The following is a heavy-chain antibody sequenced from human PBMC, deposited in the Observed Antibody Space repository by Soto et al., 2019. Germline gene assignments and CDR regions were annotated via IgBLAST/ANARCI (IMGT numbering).Heavy chain of an antibody. J-gene: IGHJ6*02. Sequence: GLSCAASGFTFRTYSMNWGPPAPGEGLEGGSYISSSSSTIFYTDSVKGRFTVSRDNSKNTLYLQMNSLRAEDTAVYYCARDPPYYYDSSGYSPVGDYYGMDVWGQGTTVTVSS. CDR2: ISSSSSTI. CDR3: ARDPPYYYDSSGYSPVGDYYGMDV. CDR1: GFTFRTYS. V-gene: IGHV3-48*01. D-gene: IGHD3-22*01.